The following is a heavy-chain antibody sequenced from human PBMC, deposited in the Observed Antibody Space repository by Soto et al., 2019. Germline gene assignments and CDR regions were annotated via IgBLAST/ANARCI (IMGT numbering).Heavy chain of an antibody. V-gene: IGHV4-34*01. Sequence: SETLSLTCAVYGGSFSGYYWSWIRQPPGKGLEWIGEINHSGSTNYNPSLKSRVTISVETSKEQFSLRVNSVTAADTAVYYCARLGGHCGATCFGYYAMDVWGQGTTVTVSS. CDR3: ARLGGHCGATCFGYYAMDV. D-gene: IGHD2-21*01. CDR2: INHSGST. J-gene: IGHJ6*02. CDR1: GGSFSGYY.